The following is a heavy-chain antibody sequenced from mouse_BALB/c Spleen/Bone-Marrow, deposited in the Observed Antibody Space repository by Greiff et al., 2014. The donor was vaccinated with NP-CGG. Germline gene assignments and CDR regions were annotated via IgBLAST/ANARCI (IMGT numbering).Heavy chain of an antibody. J-gene: IGHJ4*01. CDR1: GYTFTSYW. D-gene: IGHD3-3*01. V-gene: IGHV1-69*02. Sequence: QVQLQQPGAELVRPGASVKLSCKASGYTFTSYWINWVKQRPGQGLEWIGNIYPSDSYTNYNQKFKDKATLTVDKSSSTAYMQLRGPTSEDSAVYYCTRGLGAMDYWGQGTSVTVSS. CDR3: TRGLGAMDY. CDR2: IYPSDSYT.